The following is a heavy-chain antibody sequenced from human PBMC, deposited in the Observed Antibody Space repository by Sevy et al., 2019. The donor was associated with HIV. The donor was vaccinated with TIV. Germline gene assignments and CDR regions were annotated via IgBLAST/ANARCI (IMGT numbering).Heavy chain of an antibody. J-gene: IGHJ4*02. D-gene: IGHD5-18*01. CDR3: ARDVLGYSSPNDY. Sequence: QPGGSLRLSCAASGFTFSSYGMHWVRQAPGKGLEWVAVIWYDGSNKYYADSVKGRFTISRDNSKNTLYLQMNSLRAEDTAVYYCARDVLGYSSPNDYWGQGTLVTVSS. V-gene: IGHV3-33*01. CDR1: GFTFSSYG. CDR2: IWYDGSNK.